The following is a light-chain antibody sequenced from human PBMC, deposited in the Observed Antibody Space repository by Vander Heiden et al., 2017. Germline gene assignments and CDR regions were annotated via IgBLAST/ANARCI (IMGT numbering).Light chain of an antibody. V-gene: IGKV3-11*01. Sequence: EIVLPQSPATLSLSPGERATLSCRASQSVSSYLAWYQQKPGQAPRLLIYDAANRATGIPARFRGSGSGTDVTLTISSREPEDFAVYYCQQRSNWPRGTFGGGTKVEIK. CDR1: QSVSSY. CDR3: QQRSNWPRGT. CDR2: DAA. J-gene: IGKJ4*01.